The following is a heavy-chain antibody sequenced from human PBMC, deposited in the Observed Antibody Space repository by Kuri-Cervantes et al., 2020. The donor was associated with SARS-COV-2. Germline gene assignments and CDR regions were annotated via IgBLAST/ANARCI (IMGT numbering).Heavy chain of an antibody. CDR3: ARTGGSHSVGAFDI. D-gene: IGHD1-26*01. CDR1: GFTFNTYS. Sequence: GGSLRLSCAASGFTFNTYSMDWVRQAPGKGLEWLAYISKGSDTIYYADSVKGRFTISRDNAKNSLYLQMNSLRAEDTAVYYCARTGGSHSVGAFDIWGQGTMVTVSS. V-gene: IGHV3-48*04. J-gene: IGHJ3*02. CDR2: ISKGSDTI.